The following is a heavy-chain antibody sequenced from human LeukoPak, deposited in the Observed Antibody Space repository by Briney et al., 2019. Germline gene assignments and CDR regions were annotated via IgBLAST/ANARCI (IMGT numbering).Heavy chain of an antibody. CDR2: IWYDGSNK. J-gene: IGHJ3*02. Sequence: GGSLRLSCAASGFTFSSYGMHWVRQAPRKGLEWVAVIWYDGSNKYYTDSVKGRFTISRDNSKNTLYLQMNSLRAEDTAVYFCARPTAVTLVDAFNIWGLGTMVTVSS. V-gene: IGHV3-33*01. CDR3: ARPTAVTLVDAFNI. D-gene: IGHD4-17*01. CDR1: GFTFSSYG.